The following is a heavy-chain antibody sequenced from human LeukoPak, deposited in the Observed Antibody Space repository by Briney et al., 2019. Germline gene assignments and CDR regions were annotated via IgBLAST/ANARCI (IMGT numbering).Heavy chain of an antibody. CDR1: GGSISSSRHY. J-gene: IGHJ4*02. Sequence: PSETLSLTCTVSGGSISSSRHYWGWIRQPPGKGLEWIGNILYSESTNYNPSLKSRVTISVDTSKNQFSLKLSSVTAADTAEYYCVRRVAGSGYRDYWGQGTLVTVSS. CDR3: VRRVAGSGYRDY. CDR2: ILYSEST. D-gene: IGHD3-22*01. V-gene: IGHV4-39*01.